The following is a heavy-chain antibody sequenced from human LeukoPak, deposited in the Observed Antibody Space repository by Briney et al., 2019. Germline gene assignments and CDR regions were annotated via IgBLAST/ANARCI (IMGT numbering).Heavy chain of an antibody. J-gene: IGHJ5*02. Sequence: GGSLRLSCAASGFTFGSNYMSWVRQAPGKGLEWVSVIYSGGSTYYADSVKGRFTISRHNSKNTLYLQMNSLRAEDTAVYYCARSKRGYSYGQFDPWGQGTLVTVSS. CDR2: IYSGGST. D-gene: IGHD5-18*01. V-gene: IGHV3-53*04. CDR3: ARSKRGYSYGQFDP. CDR1: GFTFGSNY.